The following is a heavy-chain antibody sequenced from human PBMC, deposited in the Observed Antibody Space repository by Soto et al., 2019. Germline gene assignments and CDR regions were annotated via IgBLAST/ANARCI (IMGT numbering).Heavy chain of an antibody. Sequence: ASVKVSCKASGYTFTSYDINWVRQATGQGLEWMGWMNPNSGNTGYAQKFQGRVTMTRDTPISTAYMELSRLTSDDTAVYHCARESVVTGTHHFDYWGQGTLVTVSS. D-gene: IGHD1-7*01. CDR3: ARESVVTGTHHFDY. CDR2: MNPNSGNT. V-gene: IGHV1-8*01. CDR1: GYTFTSYD. J-gene: IGHJ4*02.